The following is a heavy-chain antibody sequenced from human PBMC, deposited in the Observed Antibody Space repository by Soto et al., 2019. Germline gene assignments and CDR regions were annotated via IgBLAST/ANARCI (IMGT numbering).Heavy chain of an antibody. CDR2: ISAYNGNT. Sequence: ASVKVFCNASGYTFTSNCVSCVLQDPRQGLEWMGWISAYNGNTNYAQKLQGRVTMTTDTSTSKAYMELRSLRSDDTAVYYCARFGIVVVPAAITNNWFAPWGQGTLVTVSS. CDR1: GYTFTSNC. CDR3: ARFGIVVVPAAITNNWFAP. V-gene: IGHV1-18*01. D-gene: IGHD2-2*01. J-gene: IGHJ5*02.